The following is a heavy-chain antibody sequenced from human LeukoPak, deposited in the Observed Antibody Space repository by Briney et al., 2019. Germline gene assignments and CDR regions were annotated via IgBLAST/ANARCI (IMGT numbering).Heavy chain of an antibody. J-gene: IGHJ5*02. V-gene: IGHV4-39*01. Sequence: SETLSLTCSVSVGSITSSSYYWGWIRQPPGKGLEWIGSIYYSGSTYYNPSLKSRVTISVDTSKNQFSLKLSSVTAADTAVYYCARQEYYDILTGYYRWFDPWGQGTLVTVSS. CDR1: VGSITSSSYY. CDR3: ARQEYYDILTGYYRWFDP. CDR2: IYYSGST. D-gene: IGHD3-9*01.